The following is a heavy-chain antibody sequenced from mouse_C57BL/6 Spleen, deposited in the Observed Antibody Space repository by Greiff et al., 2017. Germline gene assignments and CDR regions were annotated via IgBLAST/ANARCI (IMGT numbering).Heavy chain of an antibody. CDR3: VKAVLDYDVGAMDY. D-gene: IGHD2-4*01. Sequence: EVQVVESGGGLVQPGASLRLSCAASGFTFTDYYMSWVRQPPGKAPEWLALIRNKANGYTTEYTASVKGRFTISRDNSQNILYLQLNTLRAEDSASYYCVKAVLDYDVGAMDYWGQGTSVTVSS. J-gene: IGHJ4*01. CDR1: GFTFTDYY. CDR2: IRNKANGYTT. V-gene: IGHV7-4*01.